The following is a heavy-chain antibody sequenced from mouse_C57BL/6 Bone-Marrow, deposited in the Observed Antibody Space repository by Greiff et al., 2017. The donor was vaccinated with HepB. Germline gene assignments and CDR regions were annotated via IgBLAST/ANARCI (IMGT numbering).Heavy chain of an antibody. D-gene: IGHD1-1*01. CDR3: ASTTVVANYAMDY. Sequence: QVHVKQPGAELVKPGASVKMSCKASGYTFTSYWITWVKQRPGQGLEWIGDIYPGSGSTNYNEKFKSKATLTVDTSSSTAYMQLSSLTSEDSAVYYCASTTVVANYAMDYWGQGTSVTVSS. V-gene: IGHV1-55*01. J-gene: IGHJ4*01. CDR2: IYPGSGST. CDR1: GYTFTSYW.